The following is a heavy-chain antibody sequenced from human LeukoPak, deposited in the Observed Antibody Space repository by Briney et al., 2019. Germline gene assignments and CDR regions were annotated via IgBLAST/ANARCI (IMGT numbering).Heavy chain of an antibody. CDR1: GFTFSSYA. V-gene: IGHV3-30*04. D-gene: IGHD5/OR15-5a*01. CDR3: ARGNIVSTITEVDY. CDR2: ISYDGSNK. Sequence: GGSLRLSCAASGFTFSSYAMHWVRQAPGKGLEWVAVISYDGSNKYYADSVKGRFTISRDNSKDTLNLQMNSLRSEDTAVYYCARGNIVSTITEVDYWGQGTLVTVSS. J-gene: IGHJ4*02.